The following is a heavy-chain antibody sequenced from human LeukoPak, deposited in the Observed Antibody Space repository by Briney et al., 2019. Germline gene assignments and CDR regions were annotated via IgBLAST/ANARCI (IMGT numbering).Heavy chain of an antibody. CDR2: INPNSGGT. D-gene: IGHD6-13*01. CDR3: ARGGAAGTAGLGYYYYMDV. V-gene: IGHV1-2*02. Sequence: ASVKVSCKASGYTFTGYYMHWVRQAPGQGLEWMGWINPNSGGTNYAQKFQGRVTMTRDTSISTAYMELSRLRSDDTAVYYCARGGAAGTAGLGYYYYMDVWGKGTTVTVSS. CDR1: GYTFTGYY. J-gene: IGHJ6*03.